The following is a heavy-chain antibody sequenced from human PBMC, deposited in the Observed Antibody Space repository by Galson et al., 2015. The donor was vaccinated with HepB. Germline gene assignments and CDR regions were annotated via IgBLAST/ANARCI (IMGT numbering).Heavy chain of an antibody. J-gene: IGHJ4*02. CDR2: ISSSSSYI. D-gene: IGHD2-21*02. Sequence: SLRLSCAASGFTFSSYSMNWVRQAPGKGLEWVSSISSSSSYIYYADSVKGRFTISRDNAKNSLYLQMNSLRAEDTAVYYCARGAYCGGDCYSGPIDYWGQGTLVTVSS. CDR3: ARGAYCGGDCYSGPIDY. V-gene: IGHV3-21*01. CDR1: GFTFSSYS.